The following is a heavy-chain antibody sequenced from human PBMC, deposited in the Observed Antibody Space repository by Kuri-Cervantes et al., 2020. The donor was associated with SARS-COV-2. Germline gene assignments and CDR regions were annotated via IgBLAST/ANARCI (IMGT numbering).Heavy chain of an antibody. CDR3: ARESDPYDSSLPDY. V-gene: IGHV3-66*02. D-gene: IGHD3-22*01. CDR1: GFTVSSNY. CDR2: IYSGGST. Sequence: GESLKISCAASGFTVSSNYMSWVRQAPGKGLEWVSVIYSGGSTYYADSVKGRFTISRDNSKNTLYLQMNSLRAEDTAVYYCARESDPYDSSLPDYWGQGTLVTVSS. J-gene: IGHJ4*02.